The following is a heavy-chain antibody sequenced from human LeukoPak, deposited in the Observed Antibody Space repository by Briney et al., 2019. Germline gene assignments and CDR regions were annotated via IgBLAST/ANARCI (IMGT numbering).Heavy chain of an antibody. CDR2: IYTSGRT. CDR1: GGSMSNYY. J-gene: IGHJ5*02. D-gene: IGHD3-22*01. Sequence: PSETLSLTCTVSGGSMSNYYWTWLRQPAGKGLEWVGRIYTSGRTNYNPSRKSRVTMSQDTSKNQFSVKLSSVTAADTAVYYCARISNYYDSSGYHNWFDHWGQGTLVTVSS. V-gene: IGHV4-4*07. CDR3: ARISNYYDSSGYHNWFDH.